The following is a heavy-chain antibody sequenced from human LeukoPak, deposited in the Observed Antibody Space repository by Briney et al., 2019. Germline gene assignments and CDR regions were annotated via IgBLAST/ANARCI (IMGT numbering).Heavy chain of an antibody. V-gene: IGHV3-33*01. Sequence: PGGSLRLSCAPSGXTFSSYGMHWVRQAPGKGLEWVAVIWHDGTNRYYADSVKGRFTISRDNSKNTLYLQMNSLRAEDTAVYYCARDRFSGSYHPRGIDYWGQGTLVTVSS. J-gene: IGHJ4*02. CDR2: IWHDGTNR. CDR3: ARDRFSGSYHPRGIDY. CDR1: GXTFSSYG. D-gene: IGHD1-26*01.